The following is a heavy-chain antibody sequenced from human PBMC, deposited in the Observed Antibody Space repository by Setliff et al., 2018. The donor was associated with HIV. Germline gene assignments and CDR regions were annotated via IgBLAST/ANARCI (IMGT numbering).Heavy chain of an antibody. Sequence: ASVKVSCKASGYTISAHGVSWVRHVPGHGLEWMGWISGDTGDIKYSQRFEGRLTMTTETSTNTAYMELRSLRSDDTAVYYCARFGVAYGIDVWGQGTTVTVSS. CDR3: ARFGVAYGIDV. J-gene: IGHJ6*02. CDR1: GYTISAHG. CDR2: ISGDTGDI. V-gene: IGHV1-18*01. D-gene: IGHD3-10*01.